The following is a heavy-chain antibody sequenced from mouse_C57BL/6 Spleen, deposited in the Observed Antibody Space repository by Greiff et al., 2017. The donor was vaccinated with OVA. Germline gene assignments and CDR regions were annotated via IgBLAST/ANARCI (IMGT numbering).Heavy chain of an antibody. V-gene: IGHV1-15*01. J-gene: IGHJ1*03. CDR3: TRCFITTDFEV. D-gene: IGHD1-1*01. Sequence: QVQLKQSGAELVRPGASVTLSCKASGYTFTDYVMHWVKQTPVHGLEWIGAIDPETGGTAYNQKFKGKAILTADKSSSTAYMELRSLTSEDSAVYYCTRCFITTDFEVWGTGTTVTVAS. CDR2: IDPETGGT. CDR1: GYTFTDYV.